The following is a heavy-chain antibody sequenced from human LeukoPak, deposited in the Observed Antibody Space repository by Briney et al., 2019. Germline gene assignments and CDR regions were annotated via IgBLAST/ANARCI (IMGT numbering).Heavy chain of an antibody. CDR1: GFTFINAW. D-gene: IGHD2-2*01. CDR3: TTQYCSSTTCLYPFDY. CDR2: IKRKTDAGTT. J-gene: IGHJ4*02. V-gene: IGHV3-15*01. Sequence: GGSLRLSCAASGFTFINAWMSWVRQAPGKGLEWVGHIKRKTDAGTTDYAAPVKGRFTISRDDSKNKLYLQMNSLKTEDTAMYYCTTQYCSSTTCLYPFDYWGQGTLVTVSS.